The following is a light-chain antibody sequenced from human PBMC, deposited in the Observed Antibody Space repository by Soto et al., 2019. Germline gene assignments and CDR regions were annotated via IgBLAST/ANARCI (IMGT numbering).Light chain of an antibody. CDR2: EVT. J-gene: IGLJ3*02. Sequence: QSALTQPASVSGSPGQSITISCTGTSSDIGSHNFVSWYQQRPGKAPKLMIFEVTKRPSGVSNRFSASKSGNTASLTFSGVQAEDEADYYCCSYAGTTTWVFGGGTQLTVL. V-gene: IGLV2-23*02. CDR1: SSDIGSHNF. CDR3: CSYAGTTTWV.